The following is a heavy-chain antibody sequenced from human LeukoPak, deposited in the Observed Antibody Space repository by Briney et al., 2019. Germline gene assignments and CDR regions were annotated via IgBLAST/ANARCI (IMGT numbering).Heavy chain of an antibody. CDR2: INHSGGT. Sequence: SETLSLTCAVYGGSFGGYYWSWIRQPPGKGLEWIGEINHSGGTNYNPSLKSRVTISLDTSKNHFSLKLTSVTAADTAVYYRASDDYGDLVNAFDIWGQGTMVTVSS. D-gene: IGHD4-17*01. J-gene: IGHJ3*02. V-gene: IGHV4-34*01. CDR3: ASDDYGDLVNAFDI. CDR1: GGSFGGYY.